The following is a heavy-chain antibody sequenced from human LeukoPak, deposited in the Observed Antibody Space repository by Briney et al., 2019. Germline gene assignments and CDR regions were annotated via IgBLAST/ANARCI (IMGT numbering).Heavy chain of an antibody. CDR1: GFTVSSNY. Sequence: GGSLRLSCAASGFTVSSNYMSWVRQAPGEGLEWVSVIYSGGSTFYADSVKGRFTISRDNSKNTLYLQMNSLRAEDTAVYYCARDHEYSYGFSYYFDSWGQGTLVTVSS. J-gene: IGHJ4*02. CDR2: IYSGGST. CDR3: ARDHEYSYGFSYYFDS. V-gene: IGHV3-66*01. D-gene: IGHD5-18*01.